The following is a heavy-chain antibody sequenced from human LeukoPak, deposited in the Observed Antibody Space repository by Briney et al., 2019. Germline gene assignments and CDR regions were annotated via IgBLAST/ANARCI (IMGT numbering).Heavy chain of an antibody. Sequence: PSETLSLTCTVSGDSISSYYWSWIRQPPGKGLEWIGYIDYSGSTSYSPSLKSRVTMSVDTSKKQFSLKLTSVTAADTAVYYCAKSDSYYYYYMDVWGKGTTVTVSS. D-gene: IGHD3/OR15-3a*01. CDR1: GDSISSYY. V-gene: IGHV4-59*08. CDR2: IDYSGST. CDR3: AKSDSYYYYYMDV. J-gene: IGHJ6*03.